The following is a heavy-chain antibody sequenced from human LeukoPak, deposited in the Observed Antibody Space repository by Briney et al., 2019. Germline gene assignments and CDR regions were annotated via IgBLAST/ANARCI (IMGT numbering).Heavy chain of an antibody. D-gene: IGHD3-10*01. CDR3: ARAYYYGSGSYDY. CDR1: GGSFSGYY. CDR2: INHSGST. Sequence: PSEILSLTCAVYGGSFSGYYWSWIRQPPGKGLEWIGEINHSGSTNYNPSLKSRVTISVDTSKNQFSLKLSSVTAADTAVYYCARAYYYGSGSYDYWGQGTLVTVSS. J-gene: IGHJ4*02. V-gene: IGHV4-34*01.